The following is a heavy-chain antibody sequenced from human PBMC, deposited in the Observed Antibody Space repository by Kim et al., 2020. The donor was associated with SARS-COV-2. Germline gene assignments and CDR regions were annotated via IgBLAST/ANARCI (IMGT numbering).Heavy chain of an antibody. CDR3: ARGFNWNYYYYYYMDV. J-gene: IGHJ6*03. D-gene: IGHD1-20*01. Sequence: SLKSRVTISVDTSKNQFSLKLSSVTAADTAVYYCARGFNWNYYYYYYMDVWGKGTTVTVSS. V-gene: IGHV4-31*02.